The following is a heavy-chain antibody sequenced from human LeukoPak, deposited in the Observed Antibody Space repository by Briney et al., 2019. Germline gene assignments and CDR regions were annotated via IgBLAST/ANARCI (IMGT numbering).Heavy chain of an antibody. CDR3: ARAFPYYFDY. Sequence: GGSLRLSCAASGFTFSSYGMHWVRQAPGKGLEWVAFIRYDGSNKYYADSVKGRFTISRDNSKNTLYLQMNSLRAEDTAVYYCARAFPYYFDYWGQGTLVTVSS. J-gene: IGHJ4*02. D-gene: IGHD2/OR15-2a*01. V-gene: IGHV3-30*02. CDR2: IRYDGSNK. CDR1: GFTFSSYG.